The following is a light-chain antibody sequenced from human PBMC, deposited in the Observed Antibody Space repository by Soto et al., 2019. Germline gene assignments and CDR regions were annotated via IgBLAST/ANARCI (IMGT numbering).Light chain of an antibody. CDR2: DVS. Sequence: QSVLTQPRSVSGSPGQSFTISCTGTISDVGGYNYVSWYQQHPGKAPKLMIYDVSKRPSGVPDRFSGSKSGNTASLTISGLQAEDEDDYYCCSYAGSYTPNWVFGGGTKVTV. CDR3: CSYAGSYTPNWV. J-gene: IGLJ3*02. V-gene: IGLV2-11*01. CDR1: ISDVGGYNY.